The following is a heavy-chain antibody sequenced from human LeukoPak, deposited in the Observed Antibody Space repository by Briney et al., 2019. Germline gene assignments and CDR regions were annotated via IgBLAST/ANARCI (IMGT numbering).Heavy chain of an antibody. J-gene: IGHJ4*02. V-gene: IGHV4-31*03. CDR3: ARVPLYCSSTSCRYFDY. CDR2: IYYSGST. CDR1: GGSISSGGYY. Sequence: SETLSLTCPVSGGSISSGGYYWSWIRQHPGKGLEWIGYIYYSGSTYYNPSLKSRVTISVDTSKNQFSLKLSSVTAADTAVYYCARVPLYCSSTSCRYFDYWGQGTLVTVSS. D-gene: IGHD2-2*01.